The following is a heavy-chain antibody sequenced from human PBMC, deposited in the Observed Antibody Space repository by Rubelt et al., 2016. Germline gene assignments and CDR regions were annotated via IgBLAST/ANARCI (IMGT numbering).Heavy chain of an antibody. CDR1: GGSFSGYY. V-gene: IGHV4-34*01. CDR3: ARPSDYGDYIGY. D-gene: IGHD4-17*01. Sequence: QVQLQQWGAGLLKPSETLSLTCAVYGGSFSGYYWSWIRQPTGKGLEWSGEINHSGNTNYNPSLKRRITLSVATSKNQCSPNRGPGTSADTAVYYCARPSDYGDYIGYWGRGTPVTVSS. J-gene: IGHJ4*02. CDR2: INHSGNT.